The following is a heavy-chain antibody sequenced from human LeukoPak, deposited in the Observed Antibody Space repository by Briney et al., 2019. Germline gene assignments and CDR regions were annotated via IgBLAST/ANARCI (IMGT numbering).Heavy chain of an antibody. J-gene: IGHJ4*02. V-gene: IGHV4-59*11. Sequence: PSETLSLTCTVSVGSISSHYWSWIRQPPGKGLEWVGYIFYTGSTSYNPSLKSRVTMSVDTSKNQFSLKLSSVTAADTPVYFCARARPSYGSSSGLDYWGQGTLVTVSS. CDR1: VGSISSHY. D-gene: IGHD6-6*01. CDR2: IFYTGST. CDR3: ARARPSYGSSSGLDY.